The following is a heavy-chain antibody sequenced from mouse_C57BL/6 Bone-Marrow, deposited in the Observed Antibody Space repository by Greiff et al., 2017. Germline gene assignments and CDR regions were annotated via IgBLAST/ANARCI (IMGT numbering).Heavy chain of an antibody. J-gene: IGHJ2*01. Sequence: VQLQQPGADLVKPGASVKLTCKASGYTFTSYWMQWVKQRPGQGLEWIGEIDPSDSYTNYNQKFKGKATLTVDTSSSTAYMQLSSLTSEDSAVYYCAHLWLRNYWGQGTTLTVSS. CDR3: AHLWLRNY. V-gene: IGHV1-50*01. CDR1: GYTFTSYW. D-gene: IGHD2-2*01. CDR2: IDPSDSYT.